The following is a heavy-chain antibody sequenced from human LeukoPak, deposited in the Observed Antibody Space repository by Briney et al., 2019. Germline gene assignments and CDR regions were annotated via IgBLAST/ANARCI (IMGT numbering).Heavy chain of an antibody. CDR2: ISSSSSYI. V-gene: IGHV3-21*01. J-gene: IGHJ4*02. CDR1: GFTFSSYS. CDR3: ARDHGDYVNRWGRYYFDY. D-gene: IGHD4-17*01. Sequence: GGSLRLSCAASGFTFSSYSMNWVRQAPGKGLEWVSSISSSSSYIYYADSVKGRFTISRDNAKNSLYLQMNSLRAEDTAVYYCARDHGDYVNRWGRYYFDYWGQGTLVTVSS.